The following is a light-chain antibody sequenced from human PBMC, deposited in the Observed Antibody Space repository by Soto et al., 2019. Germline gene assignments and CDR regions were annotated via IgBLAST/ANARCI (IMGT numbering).Light chain of an antibody. CDR1: QSVSRN. V-gene: IGKV3-15*01. CDR2: DAS. J-gene: IGKJ2*01. Sequence: EILMTQSPATLSMSLGEGATLSCRASQSVSRNLAWYQQYPGQAPRLLIYDASNRATTTPARFSGSGSGTEFTLTISSLQAEDFAVYYCQHYNGWPFTFGQGTKLEIK. CDR3: QHYNGWPFT.